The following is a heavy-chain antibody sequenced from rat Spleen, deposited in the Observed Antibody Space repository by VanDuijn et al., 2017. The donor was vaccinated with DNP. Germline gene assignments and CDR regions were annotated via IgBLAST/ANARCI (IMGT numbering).Heavy chain of an antibody. Sequence: EVQLVESGGGLVQPGRSLKLSCAASGFTFRDSNMAWVRQAPKKGLEWVATISYDGSSTYYRDSVKGRFTISRDNAKNSLYLQMDSLRSEDTATYYCTSPVPSGHYVMDAWGQGTSVTVSS. D-gene: IGHD4-3*01. CDR1: GFTFRDSN. CDR3: TSPVPSGHYVMDA. J-gene: IGHJ4*01. V-gene: IGHV5-7*01. CDR2: ISYDGSST.